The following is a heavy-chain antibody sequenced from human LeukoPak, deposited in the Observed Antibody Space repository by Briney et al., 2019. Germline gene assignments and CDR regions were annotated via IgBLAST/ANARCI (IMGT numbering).Heavy chain of an antibody. CDR1: GGSIRTYY. V-gene: IGHV4-59*01. D-gene: IGHD3-16*02. CDR2: IYYSGRT. J-gene: IGHJ4*02. Sequence: SETLSLTCTVSGGSIRTYYWSWIRQPPGKGLQWIGYIYYSGRTNYNPSLKSRVTISVDTSKNQFSLKLSSVTAADTAVYYCACGNDYVWGSYRYWGQGTLVTVSS. CDR3: ACGNDYVWGSYRY.